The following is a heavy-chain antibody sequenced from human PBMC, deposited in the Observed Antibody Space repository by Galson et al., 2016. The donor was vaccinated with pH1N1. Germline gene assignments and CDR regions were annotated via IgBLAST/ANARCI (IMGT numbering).Heavy chain of an antibody. D-gene: IGHD5-24*01. CDR3: ASHSLRDGYNLYYFDY. J-gene: IGHJ4*02. CDR2: IIPIFGTP. CDR1: GGTFSFYS. Sequence: SVKVSCKASGGTFSFYSFSWLRQAPGQGLEWMGGIIPIFGTPNYAQKFQGSVAITADESSSTAYMELSSLRSEDTAVYYCASHSLRDGYNLYYFDYWGQGTLVTVSS. V-gene: IGHV1-69*13.